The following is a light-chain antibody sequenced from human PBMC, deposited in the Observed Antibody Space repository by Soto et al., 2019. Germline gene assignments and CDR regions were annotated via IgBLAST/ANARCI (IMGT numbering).Light chain of an antibody. J-gene: IGLJ1*01. CDR1: SSNIGAGYD. Sequence: QSVLTQPPSVSGAPGQRVIISCTGTSSNIGAGYDVHWYQQLPGTAPKLLINANSNRPSGVPDRFSGSKSGTSASLAITGLQAEDEADYYCQSYDSSLSGYVVGTGTKLTVL. CDR3: QSYDSSLSGYV. V-gene: IGLV1-40*01. CDR2: ANS.